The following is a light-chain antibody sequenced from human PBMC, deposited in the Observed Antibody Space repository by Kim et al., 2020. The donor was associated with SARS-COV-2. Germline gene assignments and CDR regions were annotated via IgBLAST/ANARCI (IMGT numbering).Light chain of an antibody. Sequence: VSPGERATLSCRASQSVSSNLAWYQQKPGQAPRLLIYGASTRATGIPARFSGSGSGTEFTLTMSSLQSEDFAVYYCQQYNNWPVGFGQGTKVDIK. V-gene: IGKV3-15*01. CDR3: QQYNNWPVG. J-gene: IGKJ1*01. CDR2: GAS. CDR1: QSVSSN.